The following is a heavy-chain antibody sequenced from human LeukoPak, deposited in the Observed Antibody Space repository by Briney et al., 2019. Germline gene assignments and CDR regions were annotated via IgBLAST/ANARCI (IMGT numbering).Heavy chain of an antibody. J-gene: IGHJ4*02. CDR1: GFTVSRNY. CDR2: IYNDGGT. V-gene: IGHV3-53*01. D-gene: IGHD2-8*02. Sequence: SGGSLRLSCAASGFTVSRNYMNWVRQAPGKGLEWVSVIYNDGGTYYADSVKGRFTISRDHSKNTLYLQMNSLRAEDTAVYYCGTSRSRTSGFDYWGQGTLVTVSS. CDR3: GTSRSRTSGFDY.